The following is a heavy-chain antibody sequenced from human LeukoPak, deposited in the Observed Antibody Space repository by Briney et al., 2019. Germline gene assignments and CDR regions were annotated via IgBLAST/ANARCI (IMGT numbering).Heavy chain of an antibody. CDR2: ISNSGST. CDR3: AREEQSSRDPGVVVVAATRGGYFDY. D-gene: IGHD2-15*01. V-gene: IGHV4-59*01. CDR1: GDSMSRYL. J-gene: IGHJ4*02. Sequence: SDTLSLICTVSGDSMSRYLWRWIRHPPGKGVEWIGYISNSGSTNPSRSLTSRVTISVDTSTNQFSLKLSSVTAADTAVYYCAREEQSSRDPGVVVVAATRGGYFDYWGQGTLVTVSS.